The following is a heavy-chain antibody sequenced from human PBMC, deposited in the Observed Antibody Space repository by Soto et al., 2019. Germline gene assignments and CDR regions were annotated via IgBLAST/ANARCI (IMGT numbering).Heavy chain of an antibody. Sequence: GASVKVSWKAAGYAFTSYYMHWVRQAPGQGLEWMGIINPSGGSTSYAQKFQGRVTMTRDTSTSTVYMELSSLRSEDTAVYYCGRDLGAEGGMDVWGQGTTVTVSS. CDR3: GRDLGAEGGMDV. CDR1: GYAFTSYY. J-gene: IGHJ6*02. CDR2: INPSGGST. V-gene: IGHV1-46*01.